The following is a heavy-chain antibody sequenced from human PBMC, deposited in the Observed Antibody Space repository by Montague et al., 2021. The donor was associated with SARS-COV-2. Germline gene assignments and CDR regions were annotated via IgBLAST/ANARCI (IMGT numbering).Heavy chain of an antibody. CDR3: ARILGTYYDFWSGERAIDAFDI. J-gene: IGHJ3*02. CDR1: GGSICSGSYY. CDR2: IYTSGST. V-gene: IGHV4-61*02. D-gene: IGHD3-3*01. Sequence: TLSLTCTVSGGSICSGSYYWSWIRQPAGKGLEWIGRIYTSGSTNYNPSLKSRVTISVDTSKNQFSLKLSSVTAADTAVYYCARILGTYYDFWSGERAIDAFDIWGQGTMVTVSS.